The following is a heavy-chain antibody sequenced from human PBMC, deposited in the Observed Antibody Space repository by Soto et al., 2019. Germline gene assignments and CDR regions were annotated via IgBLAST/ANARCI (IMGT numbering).Heavy chain of an antibody. CDR3: ARDLLAANY. Sequence: QVQLVQSGAEVKKPGASVKLSCKASGYTFTSSYVHWVRQAPGQGLEWMAIINPNGGSTNYAQESQGRVTVTRDTSTSTVFMELSSLQSDDTAVYYCARDLLAANYWGQGTLVTVSS. CDR2: INPNGGST. J-gene: IGHJ4*02. D-gene: IGHD2-2*01. CDR1: GYTFTSSY. V-gene: IGHV1-46*01.